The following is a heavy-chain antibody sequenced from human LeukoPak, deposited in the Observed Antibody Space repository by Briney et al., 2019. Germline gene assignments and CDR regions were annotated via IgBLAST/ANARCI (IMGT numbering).Heavy chain of an antibody. V-gene: IGHV3-23*01. D-gene: IGHD3-10*01. J-gene: IGHJ4*02. Sequence: SGGSLRLSCAASGFTFSSYAMSWVRQAPGKGLEWVSALSGSGGSTYYADSVKGRFTISRDNSKNTLYLQMNNLRAEDTAVYYCAKSPYGSGSIRLDYWGQGTLVTVSS. CDR1: GFTFSSYA. CDR3: AKSPYGSGSIRLDY. CDR2: LSGSGGST.